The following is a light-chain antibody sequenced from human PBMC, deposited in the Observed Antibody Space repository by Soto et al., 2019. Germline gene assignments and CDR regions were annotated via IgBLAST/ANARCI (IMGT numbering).Light chain of an antibody. CDR2: KNN. CDR3: AAWDDSLSGYV. V-gene: IGLV1-47*01. CDR1: SSNIGRNY. J-gene: IGLJ1*01. Sequence: SVLTQPPSTSGTPGQRVTISCSGGSSNIGRNYVYWYKQLPGTAPKLLIFKNNQRPSGVPDRFSGSKSGTSASLAISGLRSEDEADYYCAAWDDSLSGYVFGTGTKVTVL.